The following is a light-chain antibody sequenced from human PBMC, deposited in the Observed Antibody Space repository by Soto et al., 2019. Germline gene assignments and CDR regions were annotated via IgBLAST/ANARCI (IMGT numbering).Light chain of an antibody. V-gene: IGLV2-14*01. J-gene: IGLJ2*01. Sequence: QSVLTQPASVSGSPGQSITISCTGTSNDVGGYNYVSWYQQHPGKAPKLMIYEVSNRPSGVSNRFSGSKSGNTASLTISGLQAEDEADYYCSSYTSSSSVVVGGGTQLTVL. CDR2: EVS. CDR1: SNDVGGYNY. CDR3: SSYTSSSSVV.